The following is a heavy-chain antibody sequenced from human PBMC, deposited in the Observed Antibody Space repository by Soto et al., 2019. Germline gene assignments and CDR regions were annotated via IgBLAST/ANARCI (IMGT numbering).Heavy chain of an antibody. D-gene: IGHD2-8*01. J-gene: IGHJ4*02. CDR2: TYYTGST. CDR3: ARHGVNGNHDC. V-gene: IGHV4-39*01. Sequence: QLQLQESGPGLVKPSETLSLTCTVSGGSISINNYYWGWIRQPPGKGPEWIGSTYYTGSTYYISSLTSGLTISLDTSTNQYSMRLSSVTAADTAVYYCARHGVNGNHDCWGQGTLITVSS. CDR1: GGSISINNYY.